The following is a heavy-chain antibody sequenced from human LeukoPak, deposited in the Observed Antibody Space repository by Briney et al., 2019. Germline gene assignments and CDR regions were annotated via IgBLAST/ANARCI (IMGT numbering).Heavy chain of an antibody. CDR1: GGSISSSSYY. J-gene: IGHJ4*02. V-gene: IGHV4-39*07. Sequence: SETLSLTCTVSGGSISSSSYYWGWIRQPPGKGLEWIGSIYYSGSTYYNPSLKSRVTMSVDTSKNQFSLKLSSVTAADTAVYYCARAQGFLSSSSCFDYWGQGTLVTVSS. CDR2: IYYSGST. D-gene: IGHD6-6*01. CDR3: ARAQGFLSSSSCFDY.